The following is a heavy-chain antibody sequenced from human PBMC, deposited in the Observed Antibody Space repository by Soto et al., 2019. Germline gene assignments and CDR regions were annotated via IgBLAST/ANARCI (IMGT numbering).Heavy chain of an antibody. J-gene: IGHJ4*02. D-gene: IGHD2-15*01. CDR3: ARSHGGKPTYFDY. Sequence: ASVKVSCKASGYTFTGYCMHWVRQAPGQGLEWMGWINPNSGGTNYAQKFQGWVTMTRDTSISTAYMELSRLRSDDTAVYYCARSHGGKPTYFDYWGQGTLVTVSS. CDR1: GYTFTGYC. V-gene: IGHV1-2*04. CDR2: INPNSGGT.